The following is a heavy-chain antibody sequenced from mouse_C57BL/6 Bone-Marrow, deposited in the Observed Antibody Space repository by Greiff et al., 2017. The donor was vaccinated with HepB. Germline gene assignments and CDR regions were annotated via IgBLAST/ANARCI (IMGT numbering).Heavy chain of an antibody. V-gene: IGHV7-3*01. CDR2: IRNKANGYTT. Sequence: EVKLMESGGGLVQPGGSLSLSCAASGFTFTDYYMSWVRQPPGKALEWLGFIRNKANGYTTEYSASVKGRFTISRDNSQSILYLQMNALRAEDSATYYCARQVFDYWGQGTTLTGSS. CDR1: GFTFTDYY. J-gene: IGHJ2*01. CDR3: ARQVFDY.